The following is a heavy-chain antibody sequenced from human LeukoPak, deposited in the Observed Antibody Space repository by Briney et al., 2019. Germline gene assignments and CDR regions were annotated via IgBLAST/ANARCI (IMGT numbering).Heavy chain of an antibody. V-gene: IGHV3-23*01. CDR2: ISGSGGST. Sequence: GGSLRLSCAASGFTFSSYGMSWVRQAPGKVLEWVSAISGSGGSTYYADSVKGRFTISRDNSKNTLYLQMNSLRAEDTAVYYCAKDLRWSTANFDYWGQGTLVTVSS. J-gene: IGHJ4*02. CDR3: AKDLRWSTANFDY. CDR1: GFTFSSYG. D-gene: IGHD4-23*01.